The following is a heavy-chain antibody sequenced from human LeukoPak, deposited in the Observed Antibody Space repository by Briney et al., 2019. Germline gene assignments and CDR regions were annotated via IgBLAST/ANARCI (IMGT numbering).Heavy chain of an antibody. CDR1: GGSISSYY. CDR3: ARDIAAAGSAHYYYYMDV. V-gene: IGHV4-59*01. Sequence: SSETLSLTCTVSGGSISSYYWSWIRQPPGKGLEWSGYISYSGSTNYNPSLKSRVTISVDTSKNQFSLKLSSVTAADTAVFYCARDIAAAGSAHYYYYMDVWGKGTTVTVSS. CDR2: ISYSGST. J-gene: IGHJ6*03. D-gene: IGHD6-13*01.